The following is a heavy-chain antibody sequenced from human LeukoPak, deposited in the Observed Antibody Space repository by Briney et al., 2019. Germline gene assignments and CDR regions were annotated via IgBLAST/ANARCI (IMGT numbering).Heavy chain of an antibody. CDR2: IRPDGGER. D-gene: IGHD1-26*01. CDR3: ARDVVGALDY. V-gene: IGHV3-7*01. CDR1: GFTFSNYW. Sequence: PGGSLRLSCAASGFTFSNYWMRWLRQAPGKGREGVANIRPDGGERNYVDYVKGRFTISRDNGKNSLYLPMLSLRAEDTAVYYCARDVVGALDYWGQGTLVTVSS. J-gene: IGHJ4*02.